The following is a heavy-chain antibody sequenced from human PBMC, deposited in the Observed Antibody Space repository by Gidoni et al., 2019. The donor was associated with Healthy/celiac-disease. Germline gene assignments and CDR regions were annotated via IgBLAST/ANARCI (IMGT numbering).Heavy chain of an antibody. CDR1: GGTFSSYA. J-gene: IGHJ4*02. CDR3: ASGDLVVVAATPPFVY. CDR2: IIPILGIA. Sequence: QVQLVQSGAEVKKPGSSVKVSCKASGGTFSSYATSWVRQAPGQGLEWMGRIIPILGIANYAQKFQGRVTITADKSTSTAYMELSSLRSEDTAVYYCASGDLVVVAATPPFVYWGQGTLVTVSS. V-gene: IGHV1-69*04. D-gene: IGHD2-15*01.